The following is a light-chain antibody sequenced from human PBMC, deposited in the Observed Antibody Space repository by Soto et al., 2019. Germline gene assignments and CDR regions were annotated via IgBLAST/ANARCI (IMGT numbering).Light chain of an antibody. V-gene: IGLV2-23*01. CDR3: CSYEDGDTYV. CDR2: EAT. Sequence: QSALTQPASVSGSPGQSITISCTGTRSNVGTYNLVSWFQQLPGKTPKLMIYEATERPSRVSFRFSGSKSGNTASLTISGLQAEDEADYYCCSYEDGDTYVFGTGTKLTVL. J-gene: IGLJ1*01. CDR1: RSNVGTYNL.